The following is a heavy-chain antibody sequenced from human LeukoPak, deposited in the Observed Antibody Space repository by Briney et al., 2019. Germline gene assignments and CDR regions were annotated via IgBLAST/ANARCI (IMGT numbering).Heavy chain of an antibody. CDR3: ARAAIAAARIYYYMDV. CDR1: GFTFSSYW. CDR2: ISTSSSYI. J-gene: IGHJ6*03. Sequence: GGSLRLSCAASGFTFSSYWMSWVRQAPGKGLEWASFISTSSSYIHNADSVKGRFTISRDNAENSLYLQMNSLRAEDTAVYYCARAAIAAARIYYYMDVWGKGTTVTVSS. D-gene: IGHD6-13*01. V-gene: IGHV3-21*01.